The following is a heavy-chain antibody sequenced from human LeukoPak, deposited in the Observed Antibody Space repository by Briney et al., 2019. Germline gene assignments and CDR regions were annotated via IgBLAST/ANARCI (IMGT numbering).Heavy chain of an antibody. D-gene: IGHD6-13*01. J-gene: IGHJ4*02. V-gene: IGHV3-74*01. CDR1: GFTFSSYW. Sequence: GGSLRLSCAASGFTFSSYWMHWVRQAPGKGLVWISRINTDGSTTSYADSVKGRFTISRDNSKNTLYLQMNSLRAEDTAVYYCAKDPSRIAAAGDYWGQGTLVTVSS. CDR2: INTDGSTT. CDR3: AKDPSRIAAAGDY.